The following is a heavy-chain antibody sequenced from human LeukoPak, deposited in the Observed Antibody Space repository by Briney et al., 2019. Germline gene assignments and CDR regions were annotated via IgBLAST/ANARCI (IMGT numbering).Heavy chain of an antibody. Sequence: GGSLRLSCAASGFTFSSYSMNWVRQAPGKGLEWVSAISGSGGSTYYADSVKGRFTISRDNSKNTLYLQMNSLRAEDTAVYYCAKDPLYGSGRQPNWFDPWGQGTLVTVSS. CDR1: GFTFSSYS. J-gene: IGHJ5*02. CDR2: ISGSGGST. D-gene: IGHD3-10*01. CDR3: AKDPLYGSGRQPNWFDP. V-gene: IGHV3-23*01.